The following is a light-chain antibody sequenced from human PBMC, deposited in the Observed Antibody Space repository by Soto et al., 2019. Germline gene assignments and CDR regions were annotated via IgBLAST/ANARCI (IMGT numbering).Light chain of an antibody. V-gene: IGKV3-20*01. Sequence: EIVFTQSPGPLSLSPGERGTVCVRASQTVSTNYLAWYQQKPGQAPRLLIYGASKRATGIPDRFSGSGSGTDFTLTISRLEPEDFAVYCCQQYGSSPRTFGQGTKVDIK. CDR3: QQYGSSPRT. CDR1: QTVSTNY. CDR2: GAS. J-gene: IGKJ1*01.